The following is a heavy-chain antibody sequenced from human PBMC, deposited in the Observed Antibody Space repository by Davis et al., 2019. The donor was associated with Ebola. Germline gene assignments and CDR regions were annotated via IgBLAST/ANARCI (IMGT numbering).Heavy chain of an antibody. J-gene: IGHJ6*02. D-gene: IGHD4-11*01. CDR1: GGSISSGGYY. CDR2: IYYSGST. Sequence: MPSETLSLTCTVSGGSISSGGYYWSWIRQHPGKGLEWIGYIYYSGSTYYNPSLKSRVTISVDTSKNQFSLKLSSVTAADTAVYYCARADPSSTVYYYYGMDVWGQGTTVTVSS. CDR3: ARADPSSTVYYYYGMDV. V-gene: IGHV4-31*03.